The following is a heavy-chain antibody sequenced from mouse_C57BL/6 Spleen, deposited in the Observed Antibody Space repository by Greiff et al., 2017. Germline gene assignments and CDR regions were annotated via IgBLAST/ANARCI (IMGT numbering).Heavy chain of an antibody. CDR2: IYPGNGDT. D-gene: IGHD1-1*01. Sequence: LQASGAELVRPGASVKMSCKASGYTFTSYNMHWVKQTPRQGLAWIGAIYPGNGDTSYNQKFNGKATLTVDKSSSTAYMQLSSLTSEDSAVYFCARGPITTVHWYFDVWGTGTTVTVSS. CDR3: ARGPITTVHWYFDV. CDR1: GYTFTSYN. V-gene: IGHV1-12*01. J-gene: IGHJ1*03.